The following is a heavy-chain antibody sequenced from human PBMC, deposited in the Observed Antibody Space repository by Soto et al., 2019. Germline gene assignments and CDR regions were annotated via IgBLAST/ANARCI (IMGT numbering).Heavy chain of an antibody. CDR2: IVVCSGNT. Sequence: PVKVSCKASGFTFTSSAVQWVRQAPGQSLEWIGWIVVCSGNTNYAQKFQERVTITTDKSTSTAYMALRSLRSDDTAVYYCACDLKYSRRWHLDSWGQGTLVTVSS. V-gene: IGHV1-58*01. J-gene: IGHJ4*02. D-gene: IGHD6-19*01. CDR3: ACDLKYSRRWHLDS. CDR1: GFTFTSSA.